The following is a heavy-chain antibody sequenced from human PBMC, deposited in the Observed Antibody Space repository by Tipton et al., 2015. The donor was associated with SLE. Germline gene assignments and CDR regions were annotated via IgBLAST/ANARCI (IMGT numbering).Heavy chain of an antibody. J-gene: IGHJ6*03. Sequence: SLRLSCAASGFTFSDYALSWVRQAPGKGLEWVASIKQDGSDKYYVDSVKGRFTISRDNANNSLFLQMNSLRAEDTAVYYCARDEYSSSWGDYYYYMDVWGTGTTVTVSS. D-gene: IGHD6-13*01. CDR1: GFTFSDYA. V-gene: IGHV3-7*01. CDR2: IKQDGSDK. CDR3: ARDEYSSSWGDYYYYMDV.